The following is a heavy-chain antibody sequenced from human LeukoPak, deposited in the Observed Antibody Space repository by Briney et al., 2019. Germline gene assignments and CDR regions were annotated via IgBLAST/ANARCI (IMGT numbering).Heavy chain of an antibody. CDR3: ARDGCGLT. J-gene: IGHJ5*02. CDR2: IYTSGST. Sequence: SETLSLTCTVSGGSISSGSYYWSWIRQPAGKGLEWIGRIYTSGSTNYNPSLKSRVTISVDTFKNQFSLKLSSVTAADTAVYYCARDGCGLTWGQGTLVTVSS. V-gene: IGHV4-61*02. D-gene: IGHD6-19*01. CDR1: GGSISSGSYY.